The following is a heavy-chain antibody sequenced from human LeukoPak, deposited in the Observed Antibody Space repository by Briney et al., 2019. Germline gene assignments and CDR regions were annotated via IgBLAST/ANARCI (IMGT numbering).Heavy chain of an antibody. CDR2: ISAYNGNT. V-gene: IGHV1-18*01. J-gene: IGHJ4*02. CDR3: ARVQTGYDSSGYFIY. Sequence: ASVKVSCKASGYTFTSYGISWVRQAPGQGLEWMGWISAYNGNTNYAQKLQGRVTMTTDTSTSTAYMELRSPRSDDTAVYYCARVQTGYDSSGYFIYWGQGTLVTVSS. D-gene: IGHD3-22*01. CDR1: GYTFTSYG.